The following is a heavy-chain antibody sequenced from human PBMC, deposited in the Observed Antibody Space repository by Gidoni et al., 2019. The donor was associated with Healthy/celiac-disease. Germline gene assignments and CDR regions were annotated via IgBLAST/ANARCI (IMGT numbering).Heavy chain of an antibody. CDR1: GFTISSYW. Sequence: EVQLVESGGGLVQPGGSVRLSCAAAGFTISSYWMHWVRQAPGKGLGWVSRINSDGSSTSYADSVKGRFTISRDNAKNTLYLQMNSLRAEDTAVYYCKSHYYGSGSPFDYWGHGTLVTVSS. D-gene: IGHD3-10*01. CDR3: KSHYYGSGSPFDY. CDR2: INSDGSST. V-gene: IGHV3-74*01. J-gene: IGHJ4*01.